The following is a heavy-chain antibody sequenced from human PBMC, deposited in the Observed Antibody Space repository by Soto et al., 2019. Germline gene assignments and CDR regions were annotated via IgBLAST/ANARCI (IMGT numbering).Heavy chain of an antibody. Sequence: EVQLVESGGGLVKPGGSLRLSCAASGFTFSSYSMNWVRQAPGKGLAWVSSISSSSSYIYYADSVKGRFTISRDNAKNSLYLQMNSLRAEDTAVYYFARDSSCSNPFDYWGQGTLVTVSS. D-gene: IGHD3-22*01. J-gene: IGHJ4*02. V-gene: IGHV3-21*01. CDR1: GFTFSSYS. CDR3: ARDSSCSNPFDY. CDR2: ISSSSSYI.